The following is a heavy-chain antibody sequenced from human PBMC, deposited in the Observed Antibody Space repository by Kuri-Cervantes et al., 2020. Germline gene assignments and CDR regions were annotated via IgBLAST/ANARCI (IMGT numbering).Heavy chain of an antibody. CDR3: AKSSAVCSSTSCSPWWDYYYYMDV. J-gene: IGHJ6*03. CDR2: IIGTGANT. Sequence: GGSLRLSCAASGFTFSSYAMSWVRQAPGKGLDWISTIIGTGANTYYAHSVKGRFTISRDNSQNTLYLQMNSLRAEDTAVYYCAKSSAVCSSTSCSPWWDYYYYMDVWGKGTTVTVSS. V-gene: IGHV3-23*01. D-gene: IGHD2-2*01. CDR1: GFTFSSYA.